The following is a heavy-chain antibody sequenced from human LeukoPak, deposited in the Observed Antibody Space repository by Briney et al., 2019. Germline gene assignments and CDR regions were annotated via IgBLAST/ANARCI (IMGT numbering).Heavy chain of an antibody. CDR3: VKDGDDSGWNYFDY. V-gene: IGHV3-66*01. Sequence: PGGSLRLSCAASGFTVSSNYMSWVRQAPGKGLEWVSVIYSGGSTYYADSVKGRFTISRDNSKNTLSLQMNSLRAEDTAVYYCVKDGDDSGWNYFDYWGQGTLVTVSS. CDR2: IYSGGST. D-gene: IGHD6-19*01. CDR1: GFTVSSNY. J-gene: IGHJ4*02.